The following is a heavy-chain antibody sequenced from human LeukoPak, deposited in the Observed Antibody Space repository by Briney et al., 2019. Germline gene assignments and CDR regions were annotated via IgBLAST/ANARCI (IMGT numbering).Heavy chain of an antibody. CDR2: IWYDGSSQ. CDR3: AAVQYSGSGHDS. D-gene: IGHD5-12*01. CDR1: GLIFTDYG. J-gene: IGHJ4*02. V-gene: IGHV3-33*08. Sequence: GGSLRLSCAASGLIFTDYGMHWVRQAPGKGLEWVAVIWYDGSSQSYADSVKGRFTISSDNSNNTLYLQMNSLRAEDTAVYYCAAVQYSGSGHDSWGQGTLVTVSS.